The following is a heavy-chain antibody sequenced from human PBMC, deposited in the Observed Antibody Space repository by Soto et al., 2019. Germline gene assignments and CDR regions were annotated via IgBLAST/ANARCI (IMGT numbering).Heavy chain of an antibody. CDR2: IYHSGST. D-gene: IGHD3-10*01. J-gene: IGHJ5*02. CDR3: ARAHLAHGSGRSWFDP. Sequence: TSETLSLTCAVSGGSISSGGYSWSWIRQPPGKGLEWIGYIYHSGSTYYNPSLKSRVTISVDRSKNQFSLKLSSVTAADTAVYYCARAHLAHGSGRSWFDPWGQGTLVTVSS. CDR1: GGSISSGGYS. V-gene: IGHV4-30-2*01.